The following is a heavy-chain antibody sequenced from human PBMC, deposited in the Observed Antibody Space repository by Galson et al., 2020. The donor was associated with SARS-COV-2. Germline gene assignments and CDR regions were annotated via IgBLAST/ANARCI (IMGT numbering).Heavy chain of an antibody. D-gene: IGHD2-15*01. CDR1: GGTFSSYA. CDR3: ASQYEQVASGGNWFDP. J-gene: IGHJ5*02. CDR2: IIPIFGTA. V-gene: IGHV1-69*13. Sequence: SVKVSCKASGGTFSSYAISWVRQAPGQGLEWMGGIIPIFGTANYAQKFQGRVTITADESTSTAYMELSSLRSEDTAVYYCASQYEQVASGGNWFDPWGQGTLVTVSS.